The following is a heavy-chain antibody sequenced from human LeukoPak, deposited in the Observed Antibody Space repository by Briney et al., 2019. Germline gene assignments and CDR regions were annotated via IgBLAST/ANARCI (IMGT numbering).Heavy chain of an antibody. CDR1: GGSIISSDYH. J-gene: IGHJ3*02. D-gene: IGHD2-15*01. CDR2: ISYSGNT. V-gene: IGHV4-39*01. Sequence: SETLSLTCTVSGGSIISSDYHWGWVRQPPGKGLEWIGTISYSGNTDYNPSLRSRVTISVDTSNNQFSLRLGCVTAADTAVYHCARHCCSGPAKRVFDIWGQGTMVTVSS. CDR3: ARHCCSGPAKRVFDI.